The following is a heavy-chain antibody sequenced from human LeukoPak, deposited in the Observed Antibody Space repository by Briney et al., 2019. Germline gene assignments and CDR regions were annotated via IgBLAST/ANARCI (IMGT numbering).Heavy chain of an antibody. CDR1: GFTFSSYG. J-gene: IGHJ4*02. CDR3: AKDLPPGIAAAGTGGMDDY. D-gene: IGHD6-13*01. Sequence: QSGGSLRLSCAASGFTFSSYGMHWVRQAPGKGLEWVSAISGSGGSTYYADSVKGRFTISRDNSKNTLYLQMNSLRAEDTAVYYCAKDLPPGIAAAGTGGMDDYWGQGTLVTVSS. CDR2: ISGSGGST. V-gene: IGHV3-23*01.